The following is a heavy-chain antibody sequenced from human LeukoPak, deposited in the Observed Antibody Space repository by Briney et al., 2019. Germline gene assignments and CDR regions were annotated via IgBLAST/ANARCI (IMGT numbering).Heavy chain of an antibody. V-gene: IGHV4-61*02. J-gene: IGHJ3*02. CDR1: GGSISSGSYY. CDR3: ASLSLGSGIAAAGDAFDI. CDR2: IYTSGST. Sequence: SQTLSLTCTVSGGSISSGSYYWSWIRQPAGKGLEWIGRIYTSGSTNYNPSLKSRVTISVDTSKNQFSLKLSSVTAADTAVYYCASLSLGSGIAAAGDAFDIWGQGTMVTVSS. D-gene: IGHD6-13*01.